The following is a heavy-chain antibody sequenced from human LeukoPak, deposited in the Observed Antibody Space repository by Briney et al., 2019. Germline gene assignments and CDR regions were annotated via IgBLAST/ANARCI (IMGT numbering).Heavy chain of an antibody. Sequence: ASVKVSCKASGYTFTNYYMHWLRQAPGQGLEWVGVFNPSGGSTSYAQKFQGRVTMTRDTSTSTVYMELSSLRSEDTAVYYCARGAPIAARTPNYYYYYYMDVWGKGTTVTVSS. CDR3: ARGAPIAARTPNYYYYYYMDV. D-gene: IGHD6-6*01. CDR2: FNPSGGST. J-gene: IGHJ6*03. CDR1: GYTFTNYY. V-gene: IGHV1-46*01.